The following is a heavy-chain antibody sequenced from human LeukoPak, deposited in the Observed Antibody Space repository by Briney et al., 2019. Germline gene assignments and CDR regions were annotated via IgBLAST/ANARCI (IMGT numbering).Heavy chain of an antibody. CDR3: ARVNSWSPPFDY. J-gene: IGHJ4*02. Sequence: SETLSLTCTVSGGSISSSSYYWGWIRQPPGKGLERIGSIYYSGSTYYNPSLKSRVTISVDTSKNQFSLKLSSVTAADTAVYYCARVNSWSPPFDYWGQGTLVTVSS. CDR1: GGSISSSSYY. CDR2: IYYSGST. D-gene: IGHD4-23*01. V-gene: IGHV4-39*07.